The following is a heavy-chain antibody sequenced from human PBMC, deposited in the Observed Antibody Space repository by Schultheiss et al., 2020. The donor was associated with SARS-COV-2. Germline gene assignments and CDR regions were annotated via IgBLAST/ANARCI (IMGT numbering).Heavy chain of an antibody. CDR1: GFTFSNFA. D-gene: IGHD6-19*01. CDR2: VSGGGDNT. CDR3: ARELEESSGWYYFDY. J-gene: IGHJ4*02. V-gene: IGHV3-23*01. Sequence: GGSLRLSCAASGFTFSNFAMTWVRQGPGKGLEWVSTVSGGGDNTYYTDSVKGRFSVSRDNSKNTLYLQMNSLRAEDTAVYYCARELEESSGWYYFDYWGQGTLVTVSS.